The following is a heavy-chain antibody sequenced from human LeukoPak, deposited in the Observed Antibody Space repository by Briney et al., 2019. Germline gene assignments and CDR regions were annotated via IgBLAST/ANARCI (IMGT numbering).Heavy chain of an antibody. CDR1: GYTFTTYY. D-gene: IGHD3-22*01. Sequence: ASVKASCKASGYTFTTYYTHWVRQAPGQALEWMGILNPSSGSTSYAQRFQGRVTMTRDTSTSTFYMELRSLKSEDTAVYYCARDGEYYDSSGSYFDYWGQGTAVTVSS. V-gene: IGHV1-46*01. J-gene: IGHJ4*02. CDR3: ARDGEYYDSSGSYFDY. CDR2: LNPSSGST.